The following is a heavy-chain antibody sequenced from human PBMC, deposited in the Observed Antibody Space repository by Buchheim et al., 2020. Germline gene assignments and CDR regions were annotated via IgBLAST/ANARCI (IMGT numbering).Heavy chain of an antibody. Sequence: QLLESGGGSVQPGGSLRLSCVASGFTFSSYXMSWVRQAPGKGLEWVSGISTSGGRTHYADSVRGRFTXSRDNSKRPVYLHVNSLRAEDTAIYYCAKDLGLVVINGFDYWGQGTL. J-gene: IGHJ4*02. CDR1: GFTFSSYX. D-gene: IGHD3-22*01. CDR3: AKDLGLVVINGFDY. CDR2: ISTSGGRT. V-gene: IGHV3-23*01.